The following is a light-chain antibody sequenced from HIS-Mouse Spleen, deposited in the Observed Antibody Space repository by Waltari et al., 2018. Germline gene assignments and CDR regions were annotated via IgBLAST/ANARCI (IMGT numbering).Light chain of an antibody. J-gene: IGKJ2*01. CDR2: DAS. Sequence: IVLTQSPPTRHSSPAERPTLPGRASQRASSYLAWYQQKPGQAPRLLIYDASNRATGIPARFSGSGSGTDFTLTISSLQPEDFATYYCQQSYSTPRTFGQGTKLEIK. CDR1: QRASSY. CDR3: QQSYSTPRT. V-gene: IGKV3-11*01.